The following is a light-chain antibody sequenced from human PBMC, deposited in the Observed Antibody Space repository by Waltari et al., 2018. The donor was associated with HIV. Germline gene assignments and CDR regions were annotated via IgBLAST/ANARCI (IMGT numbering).Light chain of an antibody. CDR2: DDI. CDR3: QVWDSSSNHVV. Sequence: SYVLTQPPSVSVAPGQTARITCGGTNLGSKRFTWYHQKSGQAPVLVVYDDIDRPSGIPERFSGSNSGNTATLTISRAEAGDDADYYCQVWDSSSNHVVFGGGTKLTVL. CDR1: NLGSKR. J-gene: IGLJ2*01. V-gene: IGLV3-21*02.